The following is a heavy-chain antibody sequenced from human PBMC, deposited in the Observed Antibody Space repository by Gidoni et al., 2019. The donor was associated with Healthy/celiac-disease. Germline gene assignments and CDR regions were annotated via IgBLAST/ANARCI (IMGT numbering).Heavy chain of an antibody. D-gene: IGHD6-13*01. V-gene: IGHV3-30*18. CDR3: AKDNPSWYYDY. Sequence: QVQLVESGGGVVQPGRSWRLPCAAPGLTCSSHGMHWVRQSLGKGLEWVAGISYDGSNKYYADSVKGRFTISRDNSKNTLYLQMNSLRAEDTAVYYCAKDNPSWYYDYWGRGTLVTVSS. CDR2: ISYDGSNK. J-gene: IGHJ4*02. CDR1: GLTCSSHG.